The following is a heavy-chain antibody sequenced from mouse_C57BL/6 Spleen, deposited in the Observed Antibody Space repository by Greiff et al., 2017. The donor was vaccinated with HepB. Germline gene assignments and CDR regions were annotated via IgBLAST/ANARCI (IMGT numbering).Heavy chain of an antibody. CDR2: INPYNGGT. CDR1: GYTFTDYY. D-gene: IGHD4-1*01. Sequence: EVQLQQSGPVLVKPGASVKMSCKASGYTFTDYYMNWVKQSHGKSLEWIGVINPYNGGTSYNQKFKGKATLTVDKSSSTAYMELNSLTSEESAVYYCARPLLTDYFDYWGQGTTLTVSS. V-gene: IGHV1-19*01. CDR3: ARPLLTDYFDY. J-gene: IGHJ2*01.